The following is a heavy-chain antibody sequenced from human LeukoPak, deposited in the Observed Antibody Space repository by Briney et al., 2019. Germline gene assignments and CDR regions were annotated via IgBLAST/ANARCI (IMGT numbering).Heavy chain of an antibody. D-gene: IGHD2-2*01. CDR1: GYTFTSYG. CDR2: ISAYNGNT. V-gene: IGHV1-18*04. CDR3: ARDPGVVPAAIGYYYYYGMTS. J-gene: IGHJ6*04. Sequence: ASVKVSCKASGYTFTSYGISWVRQAPGQGLEWMGWISAYNGNTNYAQKLQGRVTMTTDTSTSTAYMELRSLRSDDTAVYYCARDPGVVPAAIGYYYYYGMTSGAKGPRSPSPQ.